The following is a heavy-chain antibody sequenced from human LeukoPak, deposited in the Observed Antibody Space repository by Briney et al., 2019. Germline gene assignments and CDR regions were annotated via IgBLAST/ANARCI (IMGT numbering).Heavy chain of an antibody. CDR2: ISYDGSNK. CDR1: RFTFSSYG. D-gene: IGHD5-12*01. CDR3: AKSYNGYESKPDY. Sequence: GGSLRLSCAASRFTFSSYGMHWVRQAPGKGLEWVAVISYDGSNKYYADSVKGRFTISRDNSKNTLYLQMNSLRAEDTAVYYCAKSYNGYESKPDYWGQGTLVTVSS. J-gene: IGHJ4*02. V-gene: IGHV3-30*18.